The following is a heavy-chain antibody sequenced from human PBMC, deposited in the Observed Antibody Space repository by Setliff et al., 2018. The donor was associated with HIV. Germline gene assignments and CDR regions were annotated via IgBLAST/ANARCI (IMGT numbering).Heavy chain of an antibody. CDR3: ARDNSYYYGSGSHYWYGMDV. Sequence: SETLSLTCTVSGGSISSGSYYWSWSRQPAGKGLEWIGRLHLSGDTNYNPSLKSRVTMSIDTSKSQFSLKLSSVTAADTAVYYCARDNSYYYGSGSHYWYGMDVWGQGTTVTVSS. V-gene: IGHV4-61*02. CDR1: GGSISSGSYY. J-gene: IGHJ6*01. D-gene: IGHD3-10*01. CDR2: LHLSGDT.